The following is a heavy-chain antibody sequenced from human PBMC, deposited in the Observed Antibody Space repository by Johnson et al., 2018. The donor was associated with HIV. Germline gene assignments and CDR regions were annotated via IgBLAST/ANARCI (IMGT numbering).Heavy chain of an antibody. Sequence: VQLVESGGGVVQPGRSLRLSCAASGFTFSRYDMHWVRQDPGKGLEWMTIISDDGSEKYYVGSVKGRFTVSRDNARKSLYLQMNSLRAEDTAVYYCAREWLYDALDIWGQGTMVTVSS. J-gene: IGHJ3*02. D-gene: IGHD3-22*01. CDR1: GFTFSRYD. V-gene: IGHV3-30*03. CDR3: AREWLYDALDI. CDR2: ISDDGSEK.